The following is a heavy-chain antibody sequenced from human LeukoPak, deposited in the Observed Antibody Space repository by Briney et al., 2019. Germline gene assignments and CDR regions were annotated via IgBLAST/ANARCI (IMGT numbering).Heavy chain of an antibody. D-gene: IGHD3-3*01. CDR3: ASGRFLERLSTPPAFDI. J-gene: IGHJ3*02. V-gene: IGHV4-61*02. CDR2: IYTRRST. Sequence: SETLSLTCTVSGGSISRGSYCWSWIRQPAGKGLEWIGRIYTRRSTNYNPSLKSRVIITVDTSKSHFALKLSSMTAADPAVYYCASGRFLERLSTPPAFDIWGQGTMVTVSS. CDR1: GGSISRGSYC.